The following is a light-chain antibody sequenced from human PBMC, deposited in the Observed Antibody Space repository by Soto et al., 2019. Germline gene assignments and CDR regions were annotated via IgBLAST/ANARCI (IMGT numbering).Light chain of an antibody. J-gene: IGKJ1*01. V-gene: IGKV1-39*01. CDR3: QQSYSAPPWT. CDR2: AAS. Sequence: DIQMTQSPSSLSASVGDRVTIPCRASQSISSYLNWYQQKPGKDPNLLIYAASSLQSGVPSRFSGSGSGTDFTLTISSLQPEDFATYYCQQSYSAPPWTFGQGTKVEIK. CDR1: QSISSY.